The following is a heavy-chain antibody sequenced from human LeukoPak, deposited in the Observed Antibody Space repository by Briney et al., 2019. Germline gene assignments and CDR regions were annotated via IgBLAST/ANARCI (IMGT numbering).Heavy chain of an antibody. CDR2: ISYDGSNK. CDR1: GFTFSSYA. Sequence: SLRLSCAASGFTFSSYAMHWVRQAPGKGLEWVAVISYDGSNKYYADSVKGRFTISRDNSKNTLYLQMNSLRAEDTAVCYCARDRGRVLIAAAGRLYYYGVDVWGQGTTVTVSS. CDR3: ARDRGRVLIAAAGRLYYYGVDV. D-gene: IGHD6-13*01. J-gene: IGHJ6*02. V-gene: IGHV3-30-3*01.